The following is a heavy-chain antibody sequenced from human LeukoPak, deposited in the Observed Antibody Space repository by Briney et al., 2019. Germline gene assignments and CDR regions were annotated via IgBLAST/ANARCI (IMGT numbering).Heavy chain of an antibody. D-gene: IGHD3-22*01. CDR3: ARDEDSSGYCDY. J-gene: IGHJ4*02. V-gene: IGHV4-34*01. Sequence: SETLSLTCAVYGGSFSGYYWSWIRQPPGKGLEWIGEINHSGSTNYNPSLKSRVTISVDTSKNQFSLKLSSVTAADTAVYYCARDEDSSGYCDYWGQGTLVTVSS. CDR2: INHSGST. CDR1: GGSFSGYY.